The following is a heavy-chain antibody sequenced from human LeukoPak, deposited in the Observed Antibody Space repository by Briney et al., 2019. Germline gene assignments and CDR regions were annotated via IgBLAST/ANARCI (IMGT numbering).Heavy chain of an antibody. V-gene: IGHV4-39*02. Sequence: SETLSLTCTVSNGSMTSDSYYWAWIRQPPGKGLEWIGTIFYSGKTYYSASLKSRVTASLDTSKKNFSLRLSSVTAADTAVYYWARLWIVASWFDAWGQGALVTVSS. D-gene: IGHD2-2*03. CDR2: IFYSGKT. J-gene: IGHJ5*02. CDR3: ARLWIVASWFDA. CDR1: NGSMTSDSYY.